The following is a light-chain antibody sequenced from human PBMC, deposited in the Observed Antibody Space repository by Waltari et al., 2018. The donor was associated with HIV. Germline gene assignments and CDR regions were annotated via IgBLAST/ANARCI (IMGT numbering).Light chain of an antibody. V-gene: IGKV3-15*01. Sequence: EIVMTQSPATLSVSPGESATLSCRASQSVRSNLAWYQQKPGQAPRPLIYGASTRATGIPARFSGSGSGTEFTLTISSLQSEDFAVYYCQQYNNWPRTFGGGTKVEIK. CDR2: GAS. CDR1: QSVRSN. CDR3: QQYNNWPRT. J-gene: IGKJ4*01.